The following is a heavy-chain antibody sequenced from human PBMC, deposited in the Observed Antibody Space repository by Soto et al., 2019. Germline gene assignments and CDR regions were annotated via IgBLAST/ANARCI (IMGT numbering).Heavy chain of an antibody. CDR3: AKSRIVGATPFDY. CDR1: GFTFSSYG. D-gene: IGHD1-26*01. J-gene: IGHJ4*02. Sequence: GSLRLSCAASGFTFSSYGMHWVRQAPGKGLEWVAVISYGGSNKYYADSVKGRFTISRDNSKNTLYLQMNSLRAEDTAVYYCAKSRIVGATPFDYWGQGTLVTVS. V-gene: IGHV3-30*18. CDR2: ISYGGSNK.